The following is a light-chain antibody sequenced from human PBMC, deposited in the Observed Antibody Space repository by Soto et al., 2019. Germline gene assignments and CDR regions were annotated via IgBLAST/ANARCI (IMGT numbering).Light chain of an antibody. Sequence: DIHMTQSPSSVSASVGDRVTITCRASQGISTWLAWYQQKPGEAPRLLIYTAATLHSGVPSRFSGSGSGTDFTLTITNLQPEDFATYYCQQGNSFPLTFGGGTEVEIK. CDR2: TAA. CDR3: QQGNSFPLT. CDR1: QGISTW. J-gene: IGKJ4*01. V-gene: IGKV1-12*01.